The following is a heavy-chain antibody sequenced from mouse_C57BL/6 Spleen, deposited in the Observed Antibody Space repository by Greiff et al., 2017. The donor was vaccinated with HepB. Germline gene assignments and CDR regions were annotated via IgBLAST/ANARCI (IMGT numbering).Heavy chain of an antibody. CDR1: GFTFSSYA. CDR2: ISSGGDYI. J-gene: IGHJ3*01. D-gene: IGHD2-1*01. Sequence: EVQLVESGEGLVKPGGSLKLSCAASGFTFSSYAMSWVRQTPEKRLEWVAYISSGGDYIYYADTVKGRFTISRDNARNTLYLQMSSLKSEDTAMYYCTRGASYGNSFAYWGQGTMVTVSA. V-gene: IGHV5-9-1*02. CDR3: TRGASYGNSFAY.